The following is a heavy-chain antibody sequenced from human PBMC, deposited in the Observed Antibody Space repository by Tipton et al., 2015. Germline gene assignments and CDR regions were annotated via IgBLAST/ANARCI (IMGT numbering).Heavy chain of an antibody. CDR2: ISGYDGST. D-gene: IGHD3-22*01. J-gene: IGHJ3*02. CDR3: ARDRGYYDDSGYFPGAFDI. V-gene: IGHV1-18*01. Sequence: QLVQSGPEVKKPGASVKVSCKASGYMFTSYGVNWVRQAPGQGLEWMGWISGYDGSTNFAQNLQDRVTLTTDTSTSTAYMELRSLRSDDTAVYFCARDRGYYDDSGYFPGAFDIWGQGTVVSVSS. CDR1: GYMFTSYG.